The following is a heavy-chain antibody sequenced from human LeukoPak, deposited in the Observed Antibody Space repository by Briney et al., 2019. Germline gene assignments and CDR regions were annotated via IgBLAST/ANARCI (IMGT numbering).Heavy chain of an antibody. J-gene: IGHJ5*02. CDR1: GGTFSSYA. V-gene: IGHV1-69*01. Sequence: SVTVSCKASGGTFSSYAISWVRQAPGQGLEWMGGIIPIFGTANYAQKFQGRVTITADESTSTAYMELSSLRSEDTAVYYYARGYYGSGSYANNWFDPWGQGTLVTVSS. CDR2: IIPIFGTA. CDR3: ARGYYGSGSYANNWFDP. D-gene: IGHD3-10*01.